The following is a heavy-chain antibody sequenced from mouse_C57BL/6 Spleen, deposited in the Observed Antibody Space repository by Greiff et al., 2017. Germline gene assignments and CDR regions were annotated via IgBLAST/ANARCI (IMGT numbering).Heavy chain of an antibody. Sequence: QVHVKQSGAELVKPGASVKMSCKASGYTFTSYWITWVKQRPGQGLEWIGDINPGSGSTNYNEKFKGKATLTVDTSSSTAYMQLSILTSEDSAVYYCARAYYGNYVFTCLFDGWGTGTTVTVSS. D-gene: IGHD2-10*01. J-gene: IGHJ1*03. CDR3: ARAYYGNYVFTCLFDG. V-gene: IGHV1-55*01. CDR1: GYTFTSYW. CDR2: INPGSGST.